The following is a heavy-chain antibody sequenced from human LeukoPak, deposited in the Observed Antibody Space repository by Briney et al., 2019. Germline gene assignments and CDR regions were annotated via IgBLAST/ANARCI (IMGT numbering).Heavy chain of an antibody. D-gene: IGHD6-13*01. V-gene: IGHV1-2*02. CDR2: INPNSGGT. CDR3: GRKVASPGSA. J-gene: IGHJ5*02. CDR1: GYSFTDYY. Sequence: ASVKVSCKTSGYSFTDYYMHWVRQAPGQGLEWMGWINPNSGGTKYAQKFQGRVTVTRDTSITTAYMELSSLRSDDTAVYYCGRKVASPGSAWGQGTLVTVSS.